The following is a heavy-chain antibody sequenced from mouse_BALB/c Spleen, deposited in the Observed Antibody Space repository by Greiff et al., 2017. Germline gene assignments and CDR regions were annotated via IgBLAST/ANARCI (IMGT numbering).Heavy chain of an antibody. J-gene: IGHJ4*01. CDR1: GFSLTSYD. CDR3: VRMDTTARDYYAMDY. CDR2: IWTGGGT. D-gene: IGHD1-2*01. Sequence: QVQLKESGPGLVAPSQSLSITCTVSGFSLTSYDISWIRQPPGKGLEWLGVIWTGGGTNYNSAFMSRLSISKDNSKSQVFLKMNSLQTDDTAIYYCVRMDTTARDYYAMDYWGQGTSVTVSS. V-gene: IGHV2-9-2*01.